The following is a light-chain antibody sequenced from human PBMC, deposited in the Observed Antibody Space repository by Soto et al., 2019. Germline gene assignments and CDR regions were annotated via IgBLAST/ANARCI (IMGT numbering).Light chain of an antibody. Sequence: QSVLTQPPSVSAAPGQKVTMSCTGGSSNIGKYYVSWHQQLPGTAPKLLIYENDKRPSGVPDRFSGSKSGTSATLGITGLQTGDEADYFCGTWDSTLSIFVFGTGTKVTVL. J-gene: IGLJ1*01. CDR2: END. CDR1: SSNIGKYY. V-gene: IGLV1-51*02. CDR3: GTWDSTLSIFV.